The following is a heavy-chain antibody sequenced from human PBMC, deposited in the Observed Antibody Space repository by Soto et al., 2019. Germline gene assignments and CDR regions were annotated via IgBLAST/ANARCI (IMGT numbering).Heavy chain of an antibody. CDR3: ATRLVTSGAMGAYDI. CDR2: ISGYNGNT. J-gene: IGHJ3*02. D-gene: IGHD2-2*01. CDR1: GYTFTRYG. Sequence: QAQLVQSGVEVKKPGASVKVSCKASGYTFTRYGISWVRQAPGQEPEWMGWISGYNGNTKYAQKLQGRVTLRIETPTSTAYMELRSLRSDDTAVYYCATRLVTSGAMGAYDIWGQGTMVTVSS. V-gene: IGHV1-18*01.